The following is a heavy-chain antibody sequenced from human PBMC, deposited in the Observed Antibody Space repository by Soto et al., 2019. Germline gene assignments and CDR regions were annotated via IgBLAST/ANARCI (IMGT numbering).Heavy chain of an antibody. CDR3: ARGVINDAFDI. CDR1: GYTFTSHG. D-gene: IGHD3-10*01. Sequence: QGQLVQSGAEVKKPGASVKVSCKASGYTFTSHGITWVRQAPGQGLEWMGWISAYKGRTDYAQRVQGRVTMTTDTSTSTAYMEVRRLRSDDTAVYYCARGVINDAFDIWGQGTMVTVSS. V-gene: IGHV1-18*01. CDR2: ISAYKGRT. J-gene: IGHJ3*02.